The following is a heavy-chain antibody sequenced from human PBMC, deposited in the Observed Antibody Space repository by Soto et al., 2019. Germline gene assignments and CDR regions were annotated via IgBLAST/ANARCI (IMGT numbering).Heavy chain of an antibody. J-gene: IGHJ6*02. Sequence: ASVKVSSKVSGYTLTELSMHWVLQAPGKGLEWMGGFDPEDGETIYAQKFQGRVTMTEDTSTDTAYMELSSLRSEDTAVYYCATKSSITIFGVVSPYYGMDVWGQGTTVTVS. CDR2: FDPEDGET. V-gene: IGHV1-24*01. CDR1: GYTLTELS. CDR3: ATKSSITIFGVVSPYYGMDV. D-gene: IGHD3-3*01.